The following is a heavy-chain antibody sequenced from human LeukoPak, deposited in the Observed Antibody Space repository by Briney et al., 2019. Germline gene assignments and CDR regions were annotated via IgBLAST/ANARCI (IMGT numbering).Heavy chain of an antibody. J-gene: IGHJ4*02. CDR3: ARHHYYGSGYAMDY. CDR2: VYHTWRT. CDR1: GNPISRGYY. V-gene: IGHV4-38-2*02. D-gene: IGHD3-10*01. Sequence: SVTQALMCSISGNPISRGYYLAWIRQPPGNGLEWIGSVYHTWRTYYNPSLKRRVHISVDTPKNRFSLTLHSVTSAHAAVLYCARHHYYGSGYAMDYWGQGTLVTVSS.